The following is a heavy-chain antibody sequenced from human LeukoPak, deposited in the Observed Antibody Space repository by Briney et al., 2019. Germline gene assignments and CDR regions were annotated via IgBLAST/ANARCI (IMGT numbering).Heavy chain of an antibody. Sequence: GGSLRLSCAAPGFTFSSYAMHWVRQAPGKGLEWVAVISYDGSNKYYADSVKGRFTISRDNSKNTLYLQMNSLRAEDTAVYYCARLQLWLDYWGQGTLVTVSS. CDR2: ISYDGSNK. CDR3: ARLQLWLDY. V-gene: IGHV3-30-3*01. J-gene: IGHJ4*02. D-gene: IGHD5-18*01. CDR1: GFTFSSYA.